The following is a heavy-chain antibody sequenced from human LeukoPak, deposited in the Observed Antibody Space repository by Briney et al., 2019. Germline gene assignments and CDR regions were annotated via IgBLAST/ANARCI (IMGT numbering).Heavy chain of an antibody. CDR3: ARDESLTMVRGVTIPGAFDI. J-gene: IGHJ3*02. V-gene: IGHV4-4*07. Sequence: SETLSLTCTDPGGSISSYYGSWIRHPAGKGLEWIGHIYTSGSTNYNPSVKGRVTMSVDTSKNQLSLKLSSVTAADTAVYYCARDESLTMVRGVTIPGAFDIWGQGTMVTVSS. CDR1: GGSISSYY. CDR2: IYTSGST. D-gene: IGHD3-10*01.